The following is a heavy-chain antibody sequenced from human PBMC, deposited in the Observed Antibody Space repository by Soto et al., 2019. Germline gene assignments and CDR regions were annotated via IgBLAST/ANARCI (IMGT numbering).Heavy chain of an antibody. CDR1: GYTFTSYY. CDR2: INPSGGST. D-gene: IGHD3-22*01. V-gene: IGHV1-46*01. J-gene: IGHJ4*02. CDR3: ARAPTYYYDSSGEHLDY. Sequence: QVQLVQSGAEVKKPGASVKVSCKASGYTFTSYYMHWVRQAPGQGLEWMGIINPSGGSTSYAQKFQGRVTMTRETSTSTVYMERSSLRSEDTAVYYCARAPTYYYDSSGEHLDYWGQGTLVTVSS.